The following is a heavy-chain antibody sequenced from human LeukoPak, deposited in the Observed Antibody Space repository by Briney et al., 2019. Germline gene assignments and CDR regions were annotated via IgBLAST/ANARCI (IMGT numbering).Heavy chain of an antibody. CDR1: GDSISSYY. D-gene: IGHD3-22*01. CDR2: IYYSGST. CDR3: ARLYYDSGRYPNWFDP. Sequence: NPSETLSLTCTVSGDSISSYYWSWIRQPPGKGLEWIGYIYYSGSTNYNPSLKSRVTISVDTSKNQFSLKLSSVTAADTAVYYCARLYYDSGRYPNWFDPWGQGTLVTVSS. V-gene: IGHV4-59*08. J-gene: IGHJ5*02.